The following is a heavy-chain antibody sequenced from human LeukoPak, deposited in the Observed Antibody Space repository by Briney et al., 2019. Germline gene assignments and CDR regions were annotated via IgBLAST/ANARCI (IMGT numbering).Heavy chain of an antibody. D-gene: IGHD2/OR15-2a*01. CDR1: GYSFTANY. CDR3: ARYRCKTTSGCEDTDAFDT. V-gene: IGHV1-2*02. Sequence: ASVKVSCKTSGYSFTANYMQWVRQAPGQGLEWMGWLNPNSGATKYAQKFQGRVTMTRDTSINTAYMELSRLTSDDTPVYYCARYRCKTTSGCEDTDAFDTWGQGTMVTVSS. CDR2: LNPNSGAT. J-gene: IGHJ3*02.